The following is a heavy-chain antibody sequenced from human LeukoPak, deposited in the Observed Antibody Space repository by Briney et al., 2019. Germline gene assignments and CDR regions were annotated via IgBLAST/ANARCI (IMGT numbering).Heavy chain of an antibody. CDR2: NSGST. CDR3: ARGRGYGGNYLRSFDI. V-gene: IGHV4-59*08. Sequence: SETLSLTCTVSGGSISSYFWSWIRQPPGKGLEWIGYNSGSTNYNPSLKSRVTILLDRSKNQFSLKLSSVTAADTAVYYCARGRGYGGNYLRSFDIWGQGTMVTVSS. CDR1: GGSISSYF. D-gene: IGHD1-26*01. J-gene: IGHJ3*02.